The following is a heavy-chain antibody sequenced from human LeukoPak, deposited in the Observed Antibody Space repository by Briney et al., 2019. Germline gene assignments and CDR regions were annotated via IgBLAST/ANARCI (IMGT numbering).Heavy chain of an antibody. D-gene: IGHD3-10*01. CDR1: GGTFSSYA. CDR2: IIPIFGTA. J-gene: IGHJ5*02. CDR3: ARDCCLGFGELLT. Sequence: GASVKVSCKASGGTFSSYAISWVRQAPGQGLEWMGGIIPIFGTANYAQKFQGRVTITADESTSTAYMELSSLRSEDTAVYYCARDCCLGFGELLTWGQGTLVTVSS. V-gene: IGHV1-69*13.